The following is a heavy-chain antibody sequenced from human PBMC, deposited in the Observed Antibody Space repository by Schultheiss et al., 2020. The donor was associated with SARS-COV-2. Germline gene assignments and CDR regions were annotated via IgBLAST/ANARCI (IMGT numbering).Heavy chain of an antibody. CDR3: ARRMYSSSSGFDP. V-gene: IGHV1-69*06. CDR2: IIPIFGTA. D-gene: IGHD6-6*01. CDR1: GYTFTSYY. J-gene: IGHJ5*02. Sequence: SVKVSCKASGYTFTSYYMHWVRQAPGQGLEWMGGIIPIFGTANYAQKFQGRVTITADKSTSTAYMELSSLRSEDTAVYYCARRMYSSSSGFDPWGQGTLVTVSS.